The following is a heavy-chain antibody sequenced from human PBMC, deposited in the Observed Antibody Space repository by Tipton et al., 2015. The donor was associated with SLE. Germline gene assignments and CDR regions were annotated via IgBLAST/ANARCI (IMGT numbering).Heavy chain of an antibody. Sequence: SLRLSCAASGFTFSSYAMSWVRQAPGKGLEWVSAISGSGGSTYYADSVKGRFTISRDNSKNTLYLQMDSLRAEDTAVYYCAKEPTAGQGYFDYWGQGTLVTVSS. J-gene: IGHJ4*02. CDR3: AKEPTAGQGYFDY. D-gene: IGHD6-19*01. CDR1: GFTFSSYA. V-gene: IGHV3-23*01. CDR2: ISGSGGST.